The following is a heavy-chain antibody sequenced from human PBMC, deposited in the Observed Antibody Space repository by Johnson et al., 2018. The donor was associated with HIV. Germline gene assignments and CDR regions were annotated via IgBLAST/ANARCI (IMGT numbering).Heavy chain of an antibody. CDR1: GFTISSNY. V-gene: IGHV3-30*03. Sequence: QLVESGGGVVQPGRSLRLSCAASGFTISSNYMSWVRQAPGKGLEWVAFISHDDRIEYYADSVKGRFTISRDNSKNTLYLQMNSLRAEDTAVYYCARAPSRLRYFDWSEDAFDIWGQGTMVTVSS. CDR3: ARAPSRLRYFDWSEDAFDI. J-gene: IGHJ3*02. CDR2: ISHDDRIE. D-gene: IGHD3-9*01.